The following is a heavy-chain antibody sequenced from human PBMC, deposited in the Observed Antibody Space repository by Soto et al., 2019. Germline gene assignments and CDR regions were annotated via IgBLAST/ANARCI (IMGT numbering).Heavy chain of an antibody. CDR1: GFTFSSYA. D-gene: IGHD4-17*01. J-gene: IGHJ4*02. V-gene: IGHV3-30-3*01. CDR2: ISYDGSNK. Sequence: PGGSLRLSCAASGFTFSSYAMHWVRQAPGKGLEWVAVISYDGSNKYYADSVKGRFTISRDNSKNTLYLQMNSLRAEDTAVYYCAKGSLRGLIGYWGQGTLVTVSS. CDR3: AKGSLRGLIGY.